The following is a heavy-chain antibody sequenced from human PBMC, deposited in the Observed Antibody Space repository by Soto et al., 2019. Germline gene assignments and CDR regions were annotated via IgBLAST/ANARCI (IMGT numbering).Heavy chain of an antibody. D-gene: IGHD3-3*01. J-gene: IGHJ5*02. CDR2: INHTGGT. CDR3: ATRITVFGLLIPPFDP. CDR1: GGSVNVYY. Sequence: SYTLSLTCAVYGGSVNVYYWNWIRQPPGKGLEWIGEINHTGGTHYNPSLKSRVTMSVDTSKNQFSLRLSSVTAADTAIYYCATRITVFGLLIPPFDPWGQGTQVT. V-gene: IGHV4-34*01.